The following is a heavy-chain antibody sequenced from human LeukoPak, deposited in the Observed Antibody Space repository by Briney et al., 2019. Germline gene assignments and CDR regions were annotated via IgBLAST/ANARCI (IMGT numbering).Heavy chain of an antibody. CDR2: ISSDGSTK. CDR3: ARDQSGTYSIDY. J-gene: IGHJ4*02. D-gene: IGHD1-26*01. CDR1: GVTFSSHE. Sequence: SGGSLRLSCAASGVTFSSHEMHCVRQAPGKGLEWVIFISSDGSTKYYAESVKGRFTISRDNSKNTLYLQMNSLTTEDTAVYYCARDQSGTYSIDYWGQGTLFTV. V-gene: IGHV3-30-3*01.